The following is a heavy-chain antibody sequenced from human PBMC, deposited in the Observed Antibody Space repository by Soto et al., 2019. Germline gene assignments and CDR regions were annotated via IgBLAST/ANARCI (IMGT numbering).Heavy chain of an antibody. J-gene: IGHJ4*02. CDR2: TSFDGSSG. CDR3: AKDGAIAAADYFFDY. Sequence: GGSLRLSCAASGFTFSSSGMHWVRQAPGKGLEWVAVTSFDGSSGYYADSVRGRFTISRDNSNNTLYLQMNSLRGEDTAVYYWAKDGAIAAADYFFDYGAKGSLFTVSS. D-gene: IGHD6-13*01. CDR1: GFTFSSSG. V-gene: IGHV3-30*18.